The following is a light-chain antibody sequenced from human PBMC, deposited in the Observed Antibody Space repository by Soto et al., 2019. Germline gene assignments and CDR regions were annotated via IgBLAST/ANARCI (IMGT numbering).Light chain of an antibody. V-gene: IGKV1-39*01. CDR2: AAS. CDR3: QQSYSTPYT. Sequence: DIQMTQSPSSLSASVGDRVTITCRASQSISSYLNWYQQKPGKAPKLRIYAASSLQSGVTSRFSGSGSGTDFTLTISSLQPEDFATYYCQQSYSTPYTVGQGTNLEIK. CDR1: QSISSY. J-gene: IGKJ2*01.